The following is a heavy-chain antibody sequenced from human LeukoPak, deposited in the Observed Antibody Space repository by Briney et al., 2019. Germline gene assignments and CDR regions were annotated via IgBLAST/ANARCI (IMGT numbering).Heavy chain of an antibody. CDR2: IYSSGST. J-gene: IGHJ4*02. V-gene: IGHV4-59*08. CDR3: ARQLAVAATAFDY. D-gene: IGHD2-15*01. Sequence: SETLSLTCTVSGGSISSYYWSWIRQPPGKGVEWVGYIYSSGSTNYNPSLKSRVTLSVDTSKNQFSLKLSSVTAADTAVYFCARQLAVAATAFDYWGQGTLVTVSS. CDR1: GGSISSYY.